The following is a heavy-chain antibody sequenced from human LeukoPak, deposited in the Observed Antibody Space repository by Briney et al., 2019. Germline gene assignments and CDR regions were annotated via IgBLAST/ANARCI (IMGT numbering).Heavy chain of an antibody. CDR2: IYYSGST. J-gene: IGHJ6*03. CDR3: ARDSYAAGTYYYYYMDV. V-gene: IGHV4-39*07. D-gene: IGHD6-13*01. Sequence: ASETLSLTCTVSGGSISSSSYYWGWIRQPPGKGLEWIGSIYYSGSTYYNPSLKSRVTISVDTSKNQFSLKLSSVTAADTAVYYCARDSYAAGTYYYYYMDVWGKGTTVTVSS. CDR1: GGSISSSSYY.